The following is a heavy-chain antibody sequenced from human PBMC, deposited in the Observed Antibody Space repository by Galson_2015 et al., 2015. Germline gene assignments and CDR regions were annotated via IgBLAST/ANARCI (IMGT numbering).Heavy chain of an antibody. J-gene: IGHJ3*02. V-gene: IGHV4-4*02. D-gene: IGHD1-14*01. CDR2: IFHTGTT. Sequence: SETLSLTCTVSGASLSSGNWWNWVRQTPGKGLEWIGEIFHTGTTIFNPSLKSRLTMSVDKSENQFSLRLTSATAADTAVYYCATRPAAGLEASGDALRIWGRGTIVTVSS. CDR3: ATRPAAGLEASGDALRI. CDR1: GASLSSGNW.